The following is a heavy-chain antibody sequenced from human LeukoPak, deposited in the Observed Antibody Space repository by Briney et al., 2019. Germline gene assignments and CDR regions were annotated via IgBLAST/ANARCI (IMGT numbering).Heavy chain of an antibody. CDR1: GFSFSRYA. CDR3: AKGYDNSWREALGY. V-gene: IGHV3-23*01. J-gene: IGHJ4*02. Sequence: GSLRLSCAASGFSFSRYAMTWVRQAPGKGLEWVSSLSNFGGSTYYADSLKGRLTISRDNSKSTLYLQMDSLRADDTAVYFCAKGYDNSWREALGYWLEGTHLGVSS. CDR2: LSNFGGST. D-gene: IGHD2-2*01.